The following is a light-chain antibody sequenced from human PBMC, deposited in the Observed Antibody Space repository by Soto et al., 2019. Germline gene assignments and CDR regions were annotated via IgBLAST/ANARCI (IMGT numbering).Light chain of an antibody. CDR1: QSVSSN. J-gene: IGKJ4*01. V-gene: IGKV3-15*01. CDR2: GAS. CDR3: QQYDNWPPLT. Sequence: EIVMTQSPATLSVSPGERAILSCRASQSVSSNLAWYQQKPGQAPRLLIYGASARATGIPARFSGSGSATEFTLTISSLQSKDFAVYYCQQYDNWPPLTFSGGTKDEIK.